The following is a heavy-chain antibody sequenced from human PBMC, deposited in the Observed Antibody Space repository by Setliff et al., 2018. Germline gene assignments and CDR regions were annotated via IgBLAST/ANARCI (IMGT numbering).Heavy chain of an antibody. Sequence: PSETLSLTCSVYGESFSNNYWSWIRQSPGKGLEWIGESDHGGNTTIHPSLQSRVTMSVDTSKNQFSLKLTSVTAAVTAVYYCARVDFTMIQGVIGHWGQGTLVTVSS. CDR2: SDHGGNT. CDR1: GESFSNNY. V-gene: IGHV4-34*01. D-gene: IGHD3-10*01. J-gene: IGHJ1*01. CDR3: ARVDFTMIQGVIGH.